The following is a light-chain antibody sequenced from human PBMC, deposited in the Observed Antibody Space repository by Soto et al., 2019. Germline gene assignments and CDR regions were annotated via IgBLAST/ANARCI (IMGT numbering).Light chain of an antibody. CDR1: SSDVGRYNY. J-gene: IGLJ1*01. V-gene: IGLV2-8*01. CDR3: CSYAGSNNSGV. CDR2: EVS. Sequence: QSALTQPPSASGSPGQSVTISCTGTSSDVGRYNYVSWYQQHPGRAPKLVIYEVSRRPSGVPDRFSGSKSGNTASLTVSGLPAEDEADYSCCSYAGSNNSGVFGTGTKVTVL.